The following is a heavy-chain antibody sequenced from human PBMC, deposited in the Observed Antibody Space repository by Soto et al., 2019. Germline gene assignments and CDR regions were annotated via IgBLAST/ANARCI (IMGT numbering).Heavy chain of an antibody. CDR1: GGTFSSYA. J-gene: IGHJ6*02. V-gene: IGHV1-69*06. Sequence: SVKVSCKASGGTFSSYAISWVRQAPGQGLEWMGGIIPIFGTANYAQKFQGRVTITADKSTSTAYMELSSLRSEDTAVYYCARNTRGLAQPKTMIYYYYGMDVWGQGTTVTVSS. D-gene: IGHD2-8*02. CDR2: IIPIFGTA. CDR3: ARNTRGLAQPKTMIYYYYGMDV.